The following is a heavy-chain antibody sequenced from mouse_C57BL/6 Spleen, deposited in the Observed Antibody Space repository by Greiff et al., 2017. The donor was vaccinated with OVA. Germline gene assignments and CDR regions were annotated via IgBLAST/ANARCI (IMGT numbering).Heavy chain of an antibody. CDR3: ARFYDGYYSWFAY. J-gene: IGHJ3*01. CDR2: INPSTGGT. D-gene: IGHD2-3*01. V-gene: IGHV1-42*01. CDR1: GYSFTGYY. Sequence: VQLKESGPELVKPGASVKISCKASGYSFTGYYMNWVKQSPEKSLEWIGEINPSTGGTTYNQKFKAKATLTVDKSSSTAYMQLKSLTSEDSAVYYCARFYDGYYSWFAYWGQGTLVTVSA.